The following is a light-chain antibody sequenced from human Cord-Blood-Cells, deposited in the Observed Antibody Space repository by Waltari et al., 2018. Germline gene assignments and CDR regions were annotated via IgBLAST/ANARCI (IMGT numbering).Light chain of an antibody. V-gene: IGLV2-8*01. CDR3: SSYAGSNNLV. CDR1: SSDVGGYNY. Sequence: QSALTQPPSASGSPGQSVTISCTGTSSDVGGYNYVSWYQQHTGKAPKLMIYEVSKRRSGVPDRFSGSKSGNTASLSVSGLQAEDEADYYCSSYAGSNNLVFGGGTKLTVL. CDR2: EVS. J-gene: IGLJ2*01.